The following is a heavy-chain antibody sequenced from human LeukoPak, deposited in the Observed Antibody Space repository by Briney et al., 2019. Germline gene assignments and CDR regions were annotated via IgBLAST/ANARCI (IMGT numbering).Heavy chain of an antibody. J-gene: IGHJ4*02. D-gene: IGHD5-18*01. Sequence: PGRSLRLSCAASGFSFEDYAMYWVRQVPGKGLEWVSGISWNSGSIAYADSVKGRFTISRDNAKNSLYLQMNSLRAEDTALYYCAKETLTRGYSYGRFGYWGQGTLVTVSS. CDR1: GFSFEDYA. CDR3: AKETLTRGYSYGRFGY. CDR2: ISWNSGSI. V-gene: IGHV3-9*01.